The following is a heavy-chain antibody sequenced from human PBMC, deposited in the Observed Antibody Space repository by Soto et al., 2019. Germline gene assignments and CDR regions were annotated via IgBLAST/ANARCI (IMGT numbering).Heavy chain of an antibody. J-gene: IGHJ6*02. D-gene: IGHD1-1*01. CDR1: GGTFSSYA. CDR3: ARPRYNWNDVMVPNYYYYYGMDV. CDR2: IIPIFGTA. Sequence: SVKVSCKASGGTFSSYAISWVRQAPGQGLEWMGGIIPIFGTANYAQKFQGRVTITADESTSTAYMELSSLRSEDTAVYYCARPRYNWNDVMVPNYYYYYGMDVWGQGTTVTVSS. V-gene: IGHV1-69*13.